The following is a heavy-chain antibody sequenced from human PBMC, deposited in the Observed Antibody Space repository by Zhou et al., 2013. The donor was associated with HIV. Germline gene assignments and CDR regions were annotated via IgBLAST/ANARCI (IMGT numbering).Heavy chain of an antibody. CDR2: IIPIFGTT. D-gene: IGHD3-22*01. Sequence: QVQLVQSGAEVKKPGSSVKVSCKASGGTFNNYAFSWVRQAPGQRLEWMGGIIPIFGTTNYAQNFQGRVTITTDEGTSTAYMELRSLRSEDTAVYYCATRGGNYYDSGGEDYFDYWGPGEPWSPSPQ. CDR3: ATRGGNYYDSGGEDYFDY. V-gene: IGHV1-69*05. CDR1: GGTFNNYA. J-gene: IGHJ4*02.